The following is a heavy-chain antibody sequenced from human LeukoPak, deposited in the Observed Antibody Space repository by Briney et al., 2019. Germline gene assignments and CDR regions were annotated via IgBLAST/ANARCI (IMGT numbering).Heavy chain of an antibody. D-gene: IGHD3-22*01. V-gene: IGHV1-69*13. J-gene: IGHJ4*02. Sequence: SVTVSCKASGGTFSSYAISWVRQAPGQGLEWMGGIIPIFGTANYAQKFQGRVTITADESTSTAYMELSSLRSEDTAVYYCASPKGVQYYDSSGYYNLDYWGQGTLVTVSS. CDR2: IIPIFGTA. CDR1: GGTFSSYA. CDR3: ASPKGVQYYDSSGYYNLDY.